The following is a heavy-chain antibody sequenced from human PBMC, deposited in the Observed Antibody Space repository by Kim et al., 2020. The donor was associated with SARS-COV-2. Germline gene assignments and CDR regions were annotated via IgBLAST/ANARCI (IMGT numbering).Heavy chain of an antibody. D-gene: IGHD6-13*01. J-gene: IGHJ6*02. V-gene: IGHV3-23*01. CDR1: GFTFSSYA. Sequence: GGSLRLSCAASGFTFSSYAMSWVRQAPGKGLEWVSAISGSGGSTYYADSVKGRFTISRDNSKNTLYLQMNSLRAEDTAVYYCARSSWYRYYYGMDVWGQGTTVTVSS. CDR3: ARSSWYRYYYGMDV. CDR2: ISGSGGST.